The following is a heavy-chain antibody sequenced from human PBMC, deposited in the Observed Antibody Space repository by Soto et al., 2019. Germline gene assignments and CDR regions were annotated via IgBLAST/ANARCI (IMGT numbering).Heavy chain of an antibody. CDR1: GFTFSDYY. CDR2: ISSSGSTI. J-gene: IGHJ6*03. CDR3: ARDLRIGHSGTLQFFYYYYMDL. V-gene: IGHV3-11*01. D-gene: IGHD2-21*01. Sequence: GGSLRLSCVASGFTFSDYYMTWIRQAPGKGLQWVSYISSSGSTIYYADSVKGRFTISRDNAKNSLYLQMDSLRAEDTAVYYCARDLRIGHSGTLQFFYYYYMDLWGKGTTVTVSS.